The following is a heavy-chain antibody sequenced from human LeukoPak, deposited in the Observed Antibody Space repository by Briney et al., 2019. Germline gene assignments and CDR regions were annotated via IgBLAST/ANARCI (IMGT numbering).Heavy chain of an antibody. CDR2: ISVSGNT. Sequence: GGSLRLSCAASGFTLSSYAMSWVRQGPGKGLEWVSAISVSGNTYHADSVKGRFTISRDSSKNTLYLQMNSLRAEDTAVYYCARGRSGSYGFFDYWSLGNLVTVSS. V-gene: IGHV3-23*01. D-gene: IGHD3-10*01. J-gene: IGHJ4*02. CDR1: GFTLSSYA. CDR3: ARGRSGSYGFFDY.